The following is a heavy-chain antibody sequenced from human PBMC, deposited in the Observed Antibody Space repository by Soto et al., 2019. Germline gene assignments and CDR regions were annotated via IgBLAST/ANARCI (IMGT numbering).Heavy chain of an antibody. V-gene: IGHV4-39*01. Sequence: QLQLQESGPGLVKPSETQSLTCTVSGGSISSSSYYWGWIRQPPGKGLEWIGNIFYSGSTYYNPSLKSRVTISVDTSKNQFSLKLSSVTAADTAVYYCASSIRGSYFDYWGQGTLVTVSS. J-gene: IGHJ4*02. CDR1: GGSISSSSYY. CDR3: ASSIRGSYFDY. CDR2: IFYSGST. D-gene: IGHD3-16*01.